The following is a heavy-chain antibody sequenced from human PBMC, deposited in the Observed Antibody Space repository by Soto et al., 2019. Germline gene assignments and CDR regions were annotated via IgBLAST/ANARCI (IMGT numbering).Heavy chain of an antibody. Sequence: PGGSLRLSCAASGFSFSSYVMAWVRQAPGKGLEWVSAMSTSGTSTYYPDSMQGRFTISRDNSENTLHLHMNSLRAEDTAVYYCAKASDSSWPYYFDSWGQGTLVTVS. J-gene: IGHJ4*02. CDR2: MSTSGTST. D-gene: IGHD6-13*01. CDR1: GFSFSSYV. V-gene: IGHV3-23*01. CDR3: AKASDSSWPYYFDS.